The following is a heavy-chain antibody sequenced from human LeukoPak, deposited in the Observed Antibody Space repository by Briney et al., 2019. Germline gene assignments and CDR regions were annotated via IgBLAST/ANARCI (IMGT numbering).Heavy chain of an antibody. CDR2: ICDNGDIT. CDR3: VKTPSDGLDV. Sequence: GGSLRLSCAASGFTFSTYPMHWVRQAPGKGLEYVSTICDNGDITSYAASVKGRFTTSRDNSKNTLYLQMSSLRPEDTAVYYCVKTPSDGLDVWGQGATVTVSS. CDR1: GFTFSTYP. J-gene: IGHJ6*02. V-gene: IGHV3-64D*09.